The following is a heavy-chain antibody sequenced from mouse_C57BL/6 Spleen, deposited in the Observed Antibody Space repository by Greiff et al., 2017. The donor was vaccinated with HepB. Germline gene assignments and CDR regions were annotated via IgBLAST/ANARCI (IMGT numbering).Heavy chain of an antibody. CDR1: GFTFSDYG. J-gene: IGHJ2*01. CDR2: ISSGSSTI. D-gene: IGHD2-3*01. Sequence: VQLQQSGGGLVKPGGSLKLSCAASGFTFSDYGMHWVRQAPEKGLEWVAYISSGSSTIYYADTVTGRFTISRDNAKNTLFLQMTSLRSEDTAMYYWAGGLLLYYFDYWGQGTTLTVSS. V-gene: IGHV5-17*01. CDR3: AGGLLLYYFDY.